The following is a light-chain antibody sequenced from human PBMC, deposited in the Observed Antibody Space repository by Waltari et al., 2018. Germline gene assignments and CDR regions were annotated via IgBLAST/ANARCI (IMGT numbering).Light chain of an antibody. CDR2: EAS. CDR1: QSISKD. CDR3: QKYEALPAT. J-gene: IGKJ1*01. Sequence: SCTASQSISKDLVWYQQKPCQAPRLLIYEASIRATGIPDRFSGSGSGTDFSLIISRLEPEDFAVYYCQKYEALPATFGQGTKVEIK. V-gene: IGKV3-20*01.